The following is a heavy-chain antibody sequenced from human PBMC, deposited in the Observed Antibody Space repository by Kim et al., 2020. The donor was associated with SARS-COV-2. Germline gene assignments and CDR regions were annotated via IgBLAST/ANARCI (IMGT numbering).Heavy chain of an antibody. CDR3: ARGEITLDY. Sequence: SPIYYADSVKGRFTISRDNAKNSLFLQMNSLRAEDTAVYYCARGEITLDYWGQGTLVTVSS. CDR2: SPI. D-gene: IGHD3-10*01. V-gene: IGHV3-48*03. J-gene: IGHJ4*02.